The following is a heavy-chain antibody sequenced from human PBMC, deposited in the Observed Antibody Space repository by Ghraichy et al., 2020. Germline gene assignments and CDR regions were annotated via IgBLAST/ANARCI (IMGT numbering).Heavy chain of an antibody. CDR1: GFTFSSYW. V-gene: IGHV3-7*01. CDR2: IKQDGSEK. D-gene: IGHD3-10*01. Sequence: GGSLRLSCAASGFTFSSYWMSWVRQAPGKGLEWVANIKQDGSEKYYVDSVKGRFTISRDNAKNSLYLQMNSLRAEDTAVYYCARAPVSRLWFGELPFLDYWGQGTLVTVSS. J-gene: IGHJ4*02. CDR3: ARAPVSRLWFGELPFLDY.